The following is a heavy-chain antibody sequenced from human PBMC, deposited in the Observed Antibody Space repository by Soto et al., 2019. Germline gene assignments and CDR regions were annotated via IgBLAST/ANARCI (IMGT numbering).Heavy chain of an antibody. J-gene: IGHJ2*01. V-gene: IGHV4-34*01. D-gene: IGHD6-19*01. Sequence: QVPLQQWGAGLLKPSETLSLTCAVYGGSFSPYFWSWIRQPPGKGLEWIGEINHSGSTNYNPSLTLRSTLSVDTSKNQVSLKLTSVTAADTSVYYCARLASGWQYYYFDFWGRGTPVTVSS. CDR2: INHSGST. CDR1: GGSFSPYF. CDR3: ARLASGWQYYYFDF.